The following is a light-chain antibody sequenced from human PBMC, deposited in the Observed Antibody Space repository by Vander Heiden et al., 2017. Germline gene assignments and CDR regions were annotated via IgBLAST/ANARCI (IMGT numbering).Light chain of an antibody. CDR1: SSNIGAGYD. Sequence: QSVLTPPPSVSGAPGPRVTISCTGSSSNIGAGYDVHWYQQQPGTAPKLLIYGNSNRPSGVPDRFSGSKSGTTASLAITGLQAEEEADYYCQSYDSSRSVVFGGGTKLTVL. CDR3: QSYDSSRSVV. V-gene: IGLV1-40*01. CDR2: GNS. J-gene: IGLJ2*01.